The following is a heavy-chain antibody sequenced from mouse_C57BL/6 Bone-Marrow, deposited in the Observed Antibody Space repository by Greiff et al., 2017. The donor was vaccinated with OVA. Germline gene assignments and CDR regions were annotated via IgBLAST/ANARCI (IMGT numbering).Heavy chain of an antibody. CDR3: ARGDYDGGGFAY. Sequence: QVQLQQPGAELVRPGSSVKLSCKASGYTFTSYWMRWVKQRPIQGLEWIGNIDPSDSETHYNQKFKDKATLTVDKSSSTAYMQLSSLTSEDSAVYYCARGDYDGGGFAYWGQGTLVTVSA. CDR1: GYTFTSYW. D-gene: IGHD2-4*01. CDR2: IDPSDSET. V-gene: IGHV1-52*01. J-gene: IGHJ3*01.